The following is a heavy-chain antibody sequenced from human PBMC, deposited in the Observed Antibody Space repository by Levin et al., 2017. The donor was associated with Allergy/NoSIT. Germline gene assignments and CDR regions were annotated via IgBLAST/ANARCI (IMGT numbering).Heavy chain of an antibody. CDR2: MGGSSDYT. V-gene: IGHV3-23*01. CDR3: AKDRGLYPYGGGGFDL. J-gene: IGHJ3*01. CDR1: GFTFSNYG. D-gene: IGHD4-23*01. Sequence: GESLKISCAASGFTFSNYGMSWVRQAPGKGLEWVSAMGGSSDYTYYADSVKGRFTISRDDSKNTLYLQMNSLRGEDTALYYCAKDRGLYPYGGGGFDLWGQGTVVTVSS.